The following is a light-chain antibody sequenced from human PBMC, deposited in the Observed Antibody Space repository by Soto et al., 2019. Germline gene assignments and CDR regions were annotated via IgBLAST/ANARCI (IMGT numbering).Light chain of an antibody. CDR3: QQRSNWPPVT. Sequence: DIVLTQSPGTLSLSPGERATLSCRASQSVRSTYLGWYQHKRGQAPRLLIYGASNRATGIPDRFSGSGSGTDFTLTISSLEPEDFGVYYCQQRSNWPPVTFGGGTKVEIK. CDR2: GAS. J-gene: IGKJ4*01. V-gene: IGKV3D-20*02. CDR1: QSVRSTY.